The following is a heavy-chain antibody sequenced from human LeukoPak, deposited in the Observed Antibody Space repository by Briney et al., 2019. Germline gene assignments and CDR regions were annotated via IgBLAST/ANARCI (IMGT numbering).Heavy chain of an antibody. V-gene: IGHV3-30*18. D-gene: IGHD3-10*01. J-gene: IGHJ4*02. CDR1: GFTFSSYG. CDR2: ISYDGSNK. Sequence: PGGSLRLSCAASGFTFSSYGMHWVRQAPGKGLEWVAVISYDGSNKYYADSVKGRFTISRDNSKNTLYLQMNSLRAEDTAVYYCAKAPGRGSSLPFDYWGQGTLVTVSS. CDR3: AKAPGRGSSLPFDY.